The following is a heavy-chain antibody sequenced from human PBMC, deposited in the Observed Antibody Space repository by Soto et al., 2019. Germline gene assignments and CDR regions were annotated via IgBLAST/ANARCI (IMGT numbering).Heavy chain of an antibody. Sequence: ASVKVSCKASGYTFTSYYMHWVRQAPGQGLEWMGIINPSGGSTSYAQKFQGRVTMTRDTSTSTVYMELSSLRSEDTAVYYCARDRGYSSGYSQDAGTGTDYWGQGTLVTVSS. D-gene: IGHD6-19*01. CDR1: GYTFTSYY. CDR3: ARDRGYSSGYSQDAGTGTDY. V-gene: IGHV1-46*01. J-gene: IGHJ4*02. CDR2: INPSGGST.